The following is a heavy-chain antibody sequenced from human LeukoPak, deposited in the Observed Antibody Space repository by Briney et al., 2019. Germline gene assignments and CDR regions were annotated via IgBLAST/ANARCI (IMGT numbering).Heavy chain of an antibody. D-gene: IGHD3-10*01. V-gene: IGHV4-59*01. CDR2: IYYSGST. CDR1: GGSISSYY. CDR3: ARVTGGWFDP. J-gene: IGHJ5*02. Sequence: SETLSLTCTVSGGSISSYYWSWIRQPPGKGLEWIGYIYYSGSTNYNPSLKSRVTISVDTSKNQFSLKLSSVTAADTAVYYCARVTGGWFDPWGQGVLVTVSS.